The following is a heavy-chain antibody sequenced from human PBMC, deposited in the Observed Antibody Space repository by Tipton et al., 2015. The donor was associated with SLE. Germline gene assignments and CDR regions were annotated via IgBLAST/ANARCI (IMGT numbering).Heavy chain of an antibody. Sequence: TLSLTCAVYGGSFSGYYWSWIRQSPGRGLEWIGEINHSGSTNYNPSLKSRVTMSVDTSKNQFSLKLSSVTAADTAVYYCARDGVIAMGYYMDVWGKGTTVTVSS. CDR1: GGSFSGYY. D-gene: IGHD2-21*01. CDR3: ARDGVIAMGYYMDV. CDR2: INHSGST. V-gene: IGHV4-34*01. J-gene: IGHJ6*03.